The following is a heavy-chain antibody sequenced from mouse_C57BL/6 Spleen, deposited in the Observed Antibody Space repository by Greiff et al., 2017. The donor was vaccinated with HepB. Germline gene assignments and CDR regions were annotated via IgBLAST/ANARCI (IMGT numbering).Heavy chain of an antibody. CDR3: ARHDDAYYSNYDAMDY. D-gene: IGHD2-5*01. V-gene: IGHV1-62-2*01. Sequence: VQLQQSGAELVKPGASVKLSCKASGYTFTEYTIHWVKQRSGQGLEWIGWFYPGSGSIKYNEKFKDKATLTADKSSSTVYMELSRLTSEDYAVYFGARHDDAYYSNYDAMDYWGQGTSVTVSS. J-gene: IGHJ4*01. CDR1: GYTFTEYT. CDR2: FYPGSGSI.